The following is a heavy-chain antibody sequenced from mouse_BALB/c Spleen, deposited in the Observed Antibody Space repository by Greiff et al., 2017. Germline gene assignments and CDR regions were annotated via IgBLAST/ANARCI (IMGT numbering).Heavy chain of an antibody. V-gene: IGHV1-14*01. J-gene: IGHJ4*01. CDR1: GYTFTSYV. D-gene: IGHD2-4*01. CDR3: ARWGLPNAMDY. Sequence: VQLQQSGPELVKPGASVKMSCKASGYTFTSYVMHWVKQKPGQGLEWIGYINPYNDGTKYNEKFKGKATLTSDKSSSTAYMELSSLTSEDSAVYYCARWGLPNAMDYWGQGTSVTVSS. CDR2: INPYNDGT.